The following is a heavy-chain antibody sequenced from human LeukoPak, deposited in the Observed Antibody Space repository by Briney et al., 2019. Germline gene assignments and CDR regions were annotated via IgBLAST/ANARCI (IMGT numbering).Heavy chain of an antibody. J-gene: IGHJ3*02. CDR2: ISWNSGIT. CDR3: AKDGVAFDI. CDR1: GFTFDDYA. V-gene: IGHV3-9*01. Sequence: GRSLRLSCAASGFTFDDYAMHWVRQAPGKGLEWVSGISWNSGITAYADSVKGRFTISRDNAKNTLYLQMNSLRAEDTAVYYCAKDGVAFDIWGQGTMVTVSS.